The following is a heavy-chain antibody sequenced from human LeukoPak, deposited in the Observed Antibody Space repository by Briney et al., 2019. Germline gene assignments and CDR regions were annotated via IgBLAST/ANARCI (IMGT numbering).Heavy chain of an antibody. Sequence: GGSLRLSCAASGFTFSSYWMSWVRQAPGKGLEWVANIKQDGSEKYYVDSVKGRFTISRDNAKNSLYLQMNSLRAEDTAVCYCAGSLWFGELARFDPWGQGTLVTVSS. J-gene: IGHJ5*02. CDR2: IKQDGSEK. D-gene: IGHD3-10*01. V-gene: IGHV3-7*03. CDR1: GFTFSSYW. CDR3: AGSLWFGELARFDP.